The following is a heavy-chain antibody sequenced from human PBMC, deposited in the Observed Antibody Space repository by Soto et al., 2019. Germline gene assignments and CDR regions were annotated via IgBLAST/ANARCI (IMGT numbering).Heavy chain of an antibody. V-gene: IGHV4-59*08. Sequence: PSETLSPTSTHSGPSITSLSSRCIRQPPGKGLEWIGHVYYSGSAYYSPSLKSRVIISVDTSKNQVSLKLSSVTAADTAVYYCARPLYSGNYYTAFDIWGQGTVVT. CDR3: ARPLYSGNYYTAFDI. D-gene: IGHD1-26*01. CDR2: VYYSGSA. J-gene: IGHJ3*02. CDR1: GPSITSLS.